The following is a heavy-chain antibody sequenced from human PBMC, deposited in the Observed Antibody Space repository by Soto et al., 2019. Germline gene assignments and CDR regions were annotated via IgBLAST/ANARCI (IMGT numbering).Heavy chain of an antibody. CDR1: GGSFSGYH. CDR3: ARGRRMGLAAGMDV. Sequence: SETLSLTCAVYGGSFSGYHWSWIRQPPGKGLEWIGEINHSGSTNYNPSLKSRVTISVDTSKNQFSLKLSSVTAADTAVYYCARGRRMGLAAGMDVWGQGTTVTVSS. V-gene: IGHV4-34*01. CDR2: INHSGST. D-gene: IGHD2-8*01. J-gene: IGHJ6*02.